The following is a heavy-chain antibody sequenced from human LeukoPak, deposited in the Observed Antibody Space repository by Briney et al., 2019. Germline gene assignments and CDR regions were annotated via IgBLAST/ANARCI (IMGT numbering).Heavy chain of an antibody. D-gene: IGHD3-10*01. V-gene: IGHV1-2*02. CDR1: GYTFTGYY. CDR3: ARDTAGAAMVRGVKSLDY. CDR2: INPNSGGT. J-gene: IGHJ4*02. Sequence: ASVKVSCKASGYTFTGYYMHWVRQAPGQGLEWMGWINPNSGGTNYAQKFQGKVTMTRDTSISTAYMELSRLRSDDTAVYYCARDTAGAAMVRGVKSLDYWGQGTLVTVSS.